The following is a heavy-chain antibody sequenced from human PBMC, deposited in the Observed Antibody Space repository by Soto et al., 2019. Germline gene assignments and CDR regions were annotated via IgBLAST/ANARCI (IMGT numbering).Heavy chain of an antibody. CDR3: ARGYYYGSGSPLPY. J-gene: IGHJ4*02. CDR1: GGSFSGYY. V-gene: IGHV4-34*01. CDR2: INHSGST. D-gene: IGHD3-10*01. Sequence: PSETLSLTCAVYGGSFSGYYWSWIRQPPGKGLEWIGEINHSGSTNYNPSLKSRVTISVDTSKNQFSLKLSSVTAADTAVYYCARGYYYGSGSPLPYWGPGTLVTVSS.